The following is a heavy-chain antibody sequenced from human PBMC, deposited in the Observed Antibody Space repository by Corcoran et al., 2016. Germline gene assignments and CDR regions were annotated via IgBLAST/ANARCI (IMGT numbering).Heavy chain of an antibody. D-gene: IGHD2-21*02. V-gene: IGHV4-39*01. CDR2: IYYSGGT. J-gene: IGHJ4*02. CDR3: ARRVTKYYFDY. CDR1: GGSISSSSYY. Sequence: QLQLQESGPGLVKPSETLSLTCTVSGGSISSSSYYWGWIRQPPGKGLEWIGSIYYSGGTYYNPSLKSRVTISVDTSKNQFSLKLSSVTAADMAEYYCARRVTKYYFDYWGQGTLVTVSS.